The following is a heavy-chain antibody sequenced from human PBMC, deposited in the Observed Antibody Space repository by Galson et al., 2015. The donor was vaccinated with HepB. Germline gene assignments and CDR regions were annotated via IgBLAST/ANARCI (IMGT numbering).Heavy chain of an antibody. CDR1: GYIFTTYW. J-gene: IGHJ4*02. D-gene: IGHD3-22*01. Sequence: QSGAEVKKPGESLRISCKGSGYIFTTYWIGWVRQMPGKGLEWMGIIYPGDSETRYSPSFQGQVTISADKSISTAYLQWSSLKASDTAMYHCARRNYYDRATFDSWGQGTLVTVSS. V-gene: IGHV5-51*01. CDR3: ARRNYYDRATFDS. CDR2: IYPGDSET.